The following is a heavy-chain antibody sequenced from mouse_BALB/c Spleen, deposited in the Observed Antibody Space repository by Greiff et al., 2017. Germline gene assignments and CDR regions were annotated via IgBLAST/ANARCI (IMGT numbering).Heavy chain of an antibody. CDR2: ISYDGSN. V-gene: IGHV3-6*02. CDR1: GYSITSGYY. CDR3: ARRQFITTAHWYFDV. J-gene: IGHJ1*01. D-gene: IGHD1-2*01. Sequence: EESGPGLVKPSQSLSLTCSVTGYSITSGYYWNWIRQFPGNKLEWMGYISYDGSNNYNPSLKNRISITRDTSKNQFFLKLNSVTTEDTATYYCARRQFITTAHWYFDVWGAGTTVTVSS.